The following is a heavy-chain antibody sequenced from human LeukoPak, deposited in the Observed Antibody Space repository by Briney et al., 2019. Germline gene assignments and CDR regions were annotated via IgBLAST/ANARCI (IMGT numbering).Heavy chain of an antibody. V-gene: IGHV1-24*01. CDR1: GYTFTGYY. J-gene: IGHJ4*02. CDR2: FDPEDDET. D-gene: IGHD6-13*01. Sequence: GASVKVSCKASGYTFTGYYMHWVRQAPGKGLEWMGGFDPEDDETIYAQKFQGRVTMTEDTSTDTAYMELSSLRSEDTAVYYCATGADTMQQPGTLWGQGTLVTVSS. CDR3: ATGADTMQQPGTL.